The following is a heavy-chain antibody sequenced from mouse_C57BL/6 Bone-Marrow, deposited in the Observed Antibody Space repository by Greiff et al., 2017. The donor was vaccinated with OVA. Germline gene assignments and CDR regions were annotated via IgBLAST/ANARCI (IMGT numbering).Heavy chain of an antibody. V-gene: IGHV3-6*01. D-gene: IGHD2-4*01. CDR1: GYSITSGYY. J-gene: IGHJ4*01. Sequence: EVKLMESGPGLVKPSQSLSLTCSVTGYSITSGYYWNWIRQFPGNKLEWMGYISYDGSNNYNPSLKNRISITRDTSKNQFFLKLNSVTTEDTATYYCARGLRRRFYAMDYWGQGTSVTVSS. CDR3: ARGLRRRFYAMDY. CDR2: ISYDGSN.